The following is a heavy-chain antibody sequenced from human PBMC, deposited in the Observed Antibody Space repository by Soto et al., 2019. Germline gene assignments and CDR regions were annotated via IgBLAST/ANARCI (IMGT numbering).Heavy chain of an antibody. CDR2: IKQDGSEK. CDR1: GFTFISYW. V-gene: IGHV3-7*03. J-gene: IGHJ6*02. CDR3: ASFDSPFRYYYYGMDL. Sequence: PGRSLRLSCAASGFTFISYWMSWVRQAPGKGLEWVANIKQDGSEKYYVDSVKGRFTISRDNAKNSLYLQMNSLRAEDTAVYYCASFDSPFRYYYYGMDLWGQGTTVTVSS.